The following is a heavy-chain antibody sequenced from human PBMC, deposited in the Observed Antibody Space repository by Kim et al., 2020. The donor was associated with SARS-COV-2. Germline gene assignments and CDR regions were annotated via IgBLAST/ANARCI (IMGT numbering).Heavy chain of an antibody. CDR2: ISGSGGST. CDR3: AKDHPPIGYSSGWLFDY. CDR1: GFTFSSYA. D-gene: IGHD6-19*01. Sequence: GGSLRLSCAASGFTFSSYAMSWVRQAPGKGLEWVSAISGSGGSTYYADSVKGRFTISRDNSKNTLYLQMNSLRAEDTAVYYCAKDHPPIGYSSGWLFDYWGQGTLVTVSS. J-gene: IGHJ4*02. V-gene: IGHV3-23*01.